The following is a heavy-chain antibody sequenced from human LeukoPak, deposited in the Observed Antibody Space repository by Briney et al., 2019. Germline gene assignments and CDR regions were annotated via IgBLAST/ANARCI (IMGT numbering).Heavy chain of an antibody. CDR3: ARGTYDFVQIDY. CDR1: GFTFSSYS. CDR2: ISTSSSYI. D-gene: IGHD3-3*01. J-gene: IGHJ4*02. V-gene: IGHV3-21*01. Sequence: GGPLRLSCAASGFTFSSYSMNWVRQAPGKGLEWVSSISTSSSYIYYADSVKGRFTISRDNAKNSLFLQMNSLRAEDTAAYYCARGTYDFVQIDYWGQGTLVTVSS.